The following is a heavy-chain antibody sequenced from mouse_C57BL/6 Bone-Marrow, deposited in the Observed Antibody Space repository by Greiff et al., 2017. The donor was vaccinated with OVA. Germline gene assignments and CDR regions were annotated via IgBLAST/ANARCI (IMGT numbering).Heavy chain of an antibody. D-gene: IGHD1-1*01. J-gene: IGHJ1*03. CDR2: IHPNSGST. CDR1: GYTFTSYW. CDR3: ARERFYYYGSSPYWYFDV. Sequence: QVQLQQLGAELVKPGASVKSSCKASGYTFTSYWMHWVKQRPGQGLEWIGMIHPNSGSTNYNEKFKSKATLTVDKSSSTAYMQLSSLTSEDSAVYYCARERFYYYGSSPYWYFDVWGTGTTVTVSS. V-gene: IGHV1-64*01.